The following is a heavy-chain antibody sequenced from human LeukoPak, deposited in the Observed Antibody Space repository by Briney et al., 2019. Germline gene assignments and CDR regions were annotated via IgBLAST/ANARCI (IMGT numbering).Heavy chain of an antibody. CDR1: EVTFNTYD. Sequence: PGGSLRLSCAVSEVTFNTYDMHWVRQAPGKGLEWVSAISTSGDTFYSVSVEGRFAISREAAKSSLDLQMNSLGAGDTAVYHCATGRTRWSNHPFVYSGQGTLVTVSS. J-gene: IGHJ4*02. V-gene: IGHV3-13*01. CDR3: ATGRTRWSNHPFVY. D-gene: IGHD3-16*01. CDR2: ISTSGDT.